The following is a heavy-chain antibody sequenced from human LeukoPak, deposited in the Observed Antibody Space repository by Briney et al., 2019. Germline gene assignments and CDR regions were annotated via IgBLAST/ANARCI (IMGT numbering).Heavy chain of an antibody. V-gene: IGHV3-64*04. CDR1: GFTFSSYA. CDR3: AKDLVRGVIVDAFDI. J-gene: IGHJ3*02. CDR2: ISSNGGST. D-gene: IGHD3-10*01. Sequence: AGGSLRLSCSASGFTFSSYAMHWVRQAPGKGLEYVSAISSNGGSTYYADSVKGRFTISRDNSKNTLYLQMNSLRAEDTAVYYCAKDLVRGVIVDAFDIWGQGTMVTVSS.